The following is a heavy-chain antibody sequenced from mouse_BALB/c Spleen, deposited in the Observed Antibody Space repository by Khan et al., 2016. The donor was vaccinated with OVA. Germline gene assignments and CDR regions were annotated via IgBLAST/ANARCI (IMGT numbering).Heavy chain of an antibody. J-gene: IGHJ4*01. D-gene: IGHD2-3*01. CDR2: ISSSGST. CDR3: ARDGSRYNYAMDY. V-gene: IGHV3-2*02. CDR1: GYSITSDYA. Sequence: EVKLEVSGPGLVKPSQSLSLTCTVTGYSITSDYAWNWIRQFPGNKLEWMGYISSSGSTNYNPALKSRISITRDTSKNQFFLQLNSVTTEDTATYYCARDGSRYNYAMDYWGKGTSVTVSS.